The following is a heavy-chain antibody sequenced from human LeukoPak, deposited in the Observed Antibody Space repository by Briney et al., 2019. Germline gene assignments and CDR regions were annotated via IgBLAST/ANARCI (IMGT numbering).Heavy chain of an antibody. CDR3: AKDNYCGGDCYSPLGY. J-gene: IGHJ4*02. CDR1: GFTFSSYA. V-gene: IGHV3-23*01. D-gene: IGHD2-21*01. Sequence: PGGSLRLSCAASGFTFSSYAMSWVRQAPGKGLEWVSAISGSGGSTYYADSVKGRFTISRDNSKNTLYLQMNSLRAEDTAVYYYAKDNYCGGDCYSPLGYWGQGTLVTVSS. CDR2: ISGSGGST.